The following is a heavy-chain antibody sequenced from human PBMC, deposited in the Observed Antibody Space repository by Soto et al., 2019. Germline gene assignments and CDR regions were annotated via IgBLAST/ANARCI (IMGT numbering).Heavy chain of an antibody. J-gene: IGHJ4*02. Sequence: EVQLLESGGGLVQPGGSLKLSCAASGFTFSSHAMTWVRQAPGKGLEWVSAISGSGESIDYGDSVRGRFTISRDNSRNTLYLQWNSLRDEDTAVYYCTGRSVPPHIWDSMMFDYWGQGTLVTVSS. V-gene: IGHV3-23*01. CDR2: ISGSGESI. CDR1: GFTFSSHA. D-gene: IGHD2-21*01. CDR3: TGRSVPPHIWDSMMFDY.